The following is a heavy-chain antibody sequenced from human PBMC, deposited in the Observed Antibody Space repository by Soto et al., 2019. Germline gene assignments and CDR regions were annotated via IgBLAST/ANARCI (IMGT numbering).Heavy chain of an antibody. Sequence: PSETLSLTCTVSGGSISSSSYYWSWIRQPPGEEPEWIGYVSHSGTTNYNPSLESRVTMSLDPSKNQFSLKLNSVTAADTAVYFCARGEERVAMPSGYWGQGNLVTFSS. D-gene: IGHD2-2*01. J-gene: IGHJ4*02. CDR1: GGSISSSSYY. CDR2: VSHSGTT. CDR3: ARGEERVAMPSGY. V-gene: IGHV4-61*01.